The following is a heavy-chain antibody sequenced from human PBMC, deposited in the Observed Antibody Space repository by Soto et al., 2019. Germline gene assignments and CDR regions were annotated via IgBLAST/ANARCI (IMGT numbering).Heavy chain of an antibody. J-gene: IGHJ4*02. D-gene: IGHD1-7*01. CDR2: IVVGSGNT. CDR1: GFTFSHSA. CDR3: VRGELRPRFDY. Sequence: SVKVSCKASGFTFSHSAMQWVRQARGQSLEWIGWIVVGSGNTNYAQKFQERVTISWDMSTNTAYMELNSLRVEDTAVYYCVRGELRPRFDYWGQGTLVTVSS. V-gene: IGHV1-58*02.